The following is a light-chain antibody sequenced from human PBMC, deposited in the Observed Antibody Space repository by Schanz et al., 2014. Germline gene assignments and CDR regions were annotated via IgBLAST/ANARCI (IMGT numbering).Light chain of an antibody. J-gene: IGKJ1*01. CDR1: QSVSSNY. V-gene: IGKV3D-20*02. CDR3: QQRSNWWT. CDR2: GTS. Sequence: EIVLTQSPGTLSLSPGERATLSCRASQSVSSNYLAWYQQKPGQAPRLLIYGTSTRATAIPARFSGSGSGTDFSLTISSLEPEDFAIYYCQQRSNWWTFGQGTKVEIK.